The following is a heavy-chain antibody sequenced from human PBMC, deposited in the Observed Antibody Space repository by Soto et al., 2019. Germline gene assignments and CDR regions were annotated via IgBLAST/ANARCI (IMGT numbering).Heavy chain of an antibody. Sequence: GGSLRLSCAASGFTFSSYSMNWVRQAPGKGLEWVSYISSSSSTIYYADSVKGRFTISRDNAKNSLYLQMNGLGAEDTAVYYCARSVVVAATRWFDPWGQGTLVTVSS. V-gene: IGHV3-48*01. J-gene: IGHJ5*02. CDR3: ARSVVVAATRWFDP. CDR1: GFTFSSYS. CDR2: ISSSSSTI. D-gene: IGHD2-15*01.